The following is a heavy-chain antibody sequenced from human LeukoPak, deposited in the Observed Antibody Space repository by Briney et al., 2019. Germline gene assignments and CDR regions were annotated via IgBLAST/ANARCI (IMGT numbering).Heavy chain of an antibody. V-gene: IGHV1-8*01. D-gene: IGHD3-10*01. CDR3: ARGARRVVRGVISYYFDY. Sequence: ASVKVSCKASGYTFTSYDINWVRQATGQGLEWMGWMNPNSGNTGYAQKFQGRVTMTRNTSISTAYMELSSLRSEDTAVYYCARGARRVVRGVISYYFDYWGQGTQVTVSS. CDR2: MNPNSGNT. J-gene: IGHJ4*02. CDR1: GYTFTSYD.